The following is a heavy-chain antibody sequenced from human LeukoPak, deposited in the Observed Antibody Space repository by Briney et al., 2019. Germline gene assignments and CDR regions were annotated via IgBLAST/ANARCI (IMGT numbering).Heavy chain of an antibody. CDR1: GFSFSSYA. Sequence: GGSLRLSCAASGFSFSSYAMAWVRQAPGKGLEWVSTISGSGGSIHYADSVKGRFTISRDNSKNTLYLQMNSLRAEDTAVYYCAKDPYYYDSSGYGYGMDVWGQGTTVTVSS. V-gene: IGHV3-23*01. CDR2: ISGSGGSI. CDR3: AKDPYYYDSSGYGYGMDV. D-gene: IGHD3-22*01. J-gene: IGHJ6*02.